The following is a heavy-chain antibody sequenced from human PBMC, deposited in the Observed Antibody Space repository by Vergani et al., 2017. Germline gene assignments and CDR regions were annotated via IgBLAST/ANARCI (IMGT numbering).Heavy chain of an antibody. D-gene: IGHD3-3*01. Sequence: QLQLQESGPGLVKPSGTLSLTCTVSGGSIRSTFYYWGWIRQPPGKGLEWIGEINHSGSTNYNPSLKSRVTISVDTSKNQFSLKLSSVTAADTAVYYCARVQELYDFWSGYRVRYYYYMDVWGKGTTVTVSS. CDR3: ARVQELYDFWSGYRVRYYYYMDV. V-gene: IGHV4-39*07. CDR2: INHSGST. CDR1: GGSIRSTFYY. J-gene: IGHJ6*03.